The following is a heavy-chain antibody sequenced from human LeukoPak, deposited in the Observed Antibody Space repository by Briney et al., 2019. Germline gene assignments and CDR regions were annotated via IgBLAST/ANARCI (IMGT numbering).Heavy chain of an antibody. CDR1: GGSISSYY. D-gene: IGHD5-18*01. Sequence: SETLSLTCTVSGGSISSYYWSWIRQPPGKGLEWIGYIYYSGSTNYNPSLKSRVTISVDTSKNQFSLKLSSVTAADTAVYYCARYSTGYSYGHGYIDYWGQGTLVTVSS. J-gene: IGHJ4*02. CDR2: IYYSGST. V-gene: IGHV4-59*01. CDR3: ARYSTGYSYGHGYIDY.